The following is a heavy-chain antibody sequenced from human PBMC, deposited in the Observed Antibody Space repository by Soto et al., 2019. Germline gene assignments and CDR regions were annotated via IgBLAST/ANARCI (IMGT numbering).Heavy chain of an antibody. CDR3: AKGYSSGWSNYFDY. J-gene: IGHJ4*02. CDR1: GFTFSSYG. V-gene: IGHV3-30*18. Sequence: QVQLVESGGGVVQPGRSLRLSCAASGFTFSSYGMHWVRQAPGKGLEWVAVISYDGSNKYYADSVKGRFTISRDNSKNTLYLQMNSLRAEDTAVYYCAKGYSSGWSNYFDYWGQGTLVTVSS. D-gene: IGHD6-19*01. CDR2: ISYDGSNK.